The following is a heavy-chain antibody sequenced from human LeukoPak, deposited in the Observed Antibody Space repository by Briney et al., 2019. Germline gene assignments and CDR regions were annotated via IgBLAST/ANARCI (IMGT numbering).Heavy chain of an antibody. V-gene: IGHV4-4*07. D-gene: IGHD5-18*01. J-gene: IGHJ4*02. CDR3: ARQTTTPTYTYGPDPFDY. Sequence: PSETLSLTCTVSGGSISRYYWSWIRQPAGKGLEWIGRIYTGGSTNYNPSPKSRVTMSVDTSGSRFSLTLSSVTAADTAVYYCARQTTTPTYTYGPDPFDYWGQGTLVTVSS. CDR1: GGSISRYY. CDR2: IYTGGST.